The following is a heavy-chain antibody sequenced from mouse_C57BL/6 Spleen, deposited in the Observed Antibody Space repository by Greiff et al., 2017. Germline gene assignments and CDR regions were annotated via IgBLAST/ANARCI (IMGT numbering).Heavy chain of an antibody. CDR3: ARESDYYGSGGDY. J-gene: IGHJ4*01. V-gene: IGHV1-82*01. CDR1: GYAFSSSW. CDR2: IYPGDGDT. D-gene: IGHD1-1*01. Sequence: QVQLKQSGPELVKPGASVKISCKASGYAFSSSWMNWVKQRPGKGLEWIGRIYPGDGDTNYNGKFKGKATLTADKSSSTAYMQLSSLTSEDSAVYFCARESDYYGSGGDYWGQGTSVTVSS.